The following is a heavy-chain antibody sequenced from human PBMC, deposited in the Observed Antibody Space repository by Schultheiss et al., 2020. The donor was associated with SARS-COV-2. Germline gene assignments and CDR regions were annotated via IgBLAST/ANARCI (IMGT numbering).Heavy chain of an antibody. CDR3: AREHDHSDQWSGYSH. Sequence: GGSLRLSCAASGFTFSSYWMNWVRQAPGKGLEWVANIRQDGSQKYYVDSVKGRFTIFRDNAKNSLYLQMNSLRGEDTAVYYCAREHDHSDQWSGYSHWGLGTLVTVSS. J-gene: IGHJ4*02. CDR2: IRQDGSQK. CDR1: GFTFSSYW. V-gene: IGHV3-7*01. D-gene: IGHD3-3*01.